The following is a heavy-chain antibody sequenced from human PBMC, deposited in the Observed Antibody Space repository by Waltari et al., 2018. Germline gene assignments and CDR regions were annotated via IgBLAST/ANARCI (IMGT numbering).Heavy chain of an antibody. CDR1: Y. CDR3: ATYLGASLGTAAFDV. V-gene: IGHV4-39*01. CDR2: MSYSGAT. J-gene: IGHJ3*01. Sequence: YWVWIRQPPGQGLEWIGTMSYSGATYSSPSLSSRVTIARDTSKNQLSLKLASVTAADTAVYFCATYLGASLGTAAFDVWGQGTMVTVSS. D-gene: IGHD1-1*01.